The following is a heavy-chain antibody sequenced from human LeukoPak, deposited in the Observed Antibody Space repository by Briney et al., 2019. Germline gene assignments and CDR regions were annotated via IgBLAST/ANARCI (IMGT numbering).Heavy chain of an antibody. J-gene: IGHJ5*02. CDR3: LDYGQS. Sequence: PGGSLRLSCAASGFIFSNYAMTWVRQAPGKGLQWVSTITSGGNTYYADSVKGRFTISRDNAKNTLYLQMNSLRVEDTAVYYCLDYGQSWGQGTLVTVSS. CDR2: ITSGGNT. V-gene: IGHV3-23*01. CDR1: GFIFSNYA. D-gene: IGHD4-17*01.